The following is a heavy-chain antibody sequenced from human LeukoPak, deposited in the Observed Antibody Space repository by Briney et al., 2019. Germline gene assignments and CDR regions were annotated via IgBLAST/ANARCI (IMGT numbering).Heavy chain of an antibody. J-gene: IGHJ5*02. D-gene: IGHD6-13*01. CDR1: GGSIRSSSYY. CDR2: IYYSGST. Sequence: SQTQSPTCTVSGGSIRSSSYYWAWIREPPGKGLEWIGRIYYSGSTYYNPSLKSPVTISVDTSKTQFSLKLSSVTAADTAVYYCARERTYSSSWYVVDWFDPWGQGTLVTVSS. V-gene: IGHV4-39*07. CDR3: ARERTYSSSWYVVDWFDP.